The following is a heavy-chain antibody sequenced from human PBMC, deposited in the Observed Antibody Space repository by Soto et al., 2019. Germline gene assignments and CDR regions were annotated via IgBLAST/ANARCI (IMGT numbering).Heavy chain of an antibody. CDR3: ASRGRFLEWSPPYY. Sequence: SETLSLTCTVSGGSVSSGSYYWSWIRQPPGKGLEWIGYIYYSGSTNYNPSLKSRVTISVDTSKNQFSLKLSSVTAADTAVYYCASRGRFLEWSPPYYWGQGTLVTVSS. D-gene: IGHD3-3*01. CDR2: IYYSGST. J-gene: IGHJ4*02. V-gene: IGHV4-61*01. CDR1: GGSVSSGSYY.